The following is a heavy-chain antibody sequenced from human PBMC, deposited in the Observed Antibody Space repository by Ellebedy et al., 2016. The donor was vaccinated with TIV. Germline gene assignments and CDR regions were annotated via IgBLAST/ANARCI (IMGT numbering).Heavy chain of an antibody. CDR2: VKSRTDGGTT. D-gene: IGHD1/OR15-1a*01. CDR1: GFTFTDAW. CDR3: TTDPSNNN. J-gene: IGHJ4*02. Sequence: GESLKISCAASGFTFTDAWMNWVRQAPGKGLEWVGRVKSRTDGGTTDYAAPVKGRFTISRDDSKNTLSLQMNSLKTEDTAVYYCTTDPSNNNWGQGTLVTVSS. V-gene: IGHV3-15*07.